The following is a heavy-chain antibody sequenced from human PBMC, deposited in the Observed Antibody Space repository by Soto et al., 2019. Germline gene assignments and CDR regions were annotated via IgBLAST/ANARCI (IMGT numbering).Heavy chain of an antibody. D-gene: IGHD3-22*01. Sequence: PGGSLRLSCAASGFAFSIYSMNWVRQAPGKGLEWVSSISSSSSYIYYADSVKGRFTISRDNAKNSLYLQMNSLRAEDTAVYYCARIDDYYDSSRTFDYWGQGTLVTVSS. CDR3: ARIDDYYDSSRTFDY. CDR2: ISSSSSYI. V-gene: IGHV3-21*01. CDR1: GFAFSIYS. J-gene: IGHJ4*02.